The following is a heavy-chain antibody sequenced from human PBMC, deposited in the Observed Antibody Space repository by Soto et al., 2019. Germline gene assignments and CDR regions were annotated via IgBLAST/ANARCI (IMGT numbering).Heavy chain of an antibody. CDR3: ARESLDYDILTGYLAPYYYYYYGMDV. J-gene: IGHJ6*02. CDR2: IIPIFGTA. Sequence: GASVKVSCKASGGTFSSYAISWVRQAPGQGLEWMGGIIPIFGTANYAQKFQGRVTITADESTSTAYMELSSLRSEDTAVYYCARESLDYDILTGYLAPYYYYYYGMDVWGQGTTVTVSS. V-gene: IGHV1-69*13. CDR1: GGTFSSYA. D-gene: IGHD3-9*01.